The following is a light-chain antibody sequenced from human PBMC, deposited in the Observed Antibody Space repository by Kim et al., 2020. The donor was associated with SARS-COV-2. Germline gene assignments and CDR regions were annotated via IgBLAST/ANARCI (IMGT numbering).Light chain of an antibody. J-gene: IGKJ4*01. Sequence: GDRVTINCRASEGIDNALGWYQQKPGRAPKRLIYAASTLHRGVPSRFSGSGSWTEFTLTISSLQPVDFATYYCLQHNSYPITFGGGTKV. CDR3: LQHNSYPIT. CDR1: EGIDNA. V-gene: IGKV1-17*01. CDR2: AAS.